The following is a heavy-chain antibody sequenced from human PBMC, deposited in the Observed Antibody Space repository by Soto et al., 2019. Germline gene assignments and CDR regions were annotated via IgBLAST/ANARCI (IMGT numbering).Heavy chain of an antibody. Sequence: HPGGSLRLSCAASGFVFSDYGMHWVRQAPGKGLEWVAVIWYDGSNKYYADSVKGRFTISRDNSKNTLYLQMNSLRAEDTAVYYCARDGYSSGWYPRGADYYYGMDVWGQGTTVTVSS. CDR2: IWYDGSNK. J-gene: IGHJ6*02. CDR3: ARDGYSSGWYPRGADYYYGMDV. D-gene: IGHD6-19*01. V-gene: IGHV3-33*08. CDR1: GFVFSDYG.